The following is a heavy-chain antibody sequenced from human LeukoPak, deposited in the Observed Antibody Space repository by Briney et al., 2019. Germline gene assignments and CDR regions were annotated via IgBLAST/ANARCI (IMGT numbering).Heavy chain of an antibody. CDR1: GFTFSSYA. V-gene: IGHV3-23*01. CDR3: AKDRDSSGYYHYDAFDI. J-gene: IGHJ3*02. Sequence: GGSLRLSCAASGFTFSSYAMSWVRQAPGKGLEWVSAISGSGGSTYYADSVKGRFTISRDNSKNTLYLQMNSLRAEDTAVYYCAKDRDSSGYYHYDAFDIWGQGTMVTVSS. CDR2: ISGSGGST. D-gene: IGHD3-22*01.